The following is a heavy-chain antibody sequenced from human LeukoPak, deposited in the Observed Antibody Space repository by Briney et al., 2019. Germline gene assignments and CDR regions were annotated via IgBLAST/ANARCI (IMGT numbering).Heavy chain of an antibody. D-gene: IGHD6-13*01. CDR3: ATDATAAGR. Sequence: SGGSLRLSCAASGFTFSNSWMHWVRQAPGKGLVWVSRMNSDGSNTAYADSVKGRFTISRDNAKNTLYLQMSSLKAEDTAVYYCATDATAAGRWGQGTPVTVSS. CDR2: MNSDGSNT. J-gene: IGHJ4*02. V-gene: IGHV3-74*01. CDR1: GFTFSNSW.